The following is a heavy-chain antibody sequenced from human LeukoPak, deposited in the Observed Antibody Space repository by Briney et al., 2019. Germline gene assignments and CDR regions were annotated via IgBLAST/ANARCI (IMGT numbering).Heavy chain of an antibody. J-gene: IGHJ4*02. CDR1: GGTFSSYA. V-gene: IGHV1-69*13. Sequence: ASVKVSCKASGGTFSSYAISWVRQAPGQGLEWMGGIIPIFGTANYAQKFQGRVTITADESTSTAYMELSSLRSEDTAVYYCARGPLYRGYSYGYYNYWGQGTLVTVSS. CDR2: IIPIFGTA. D-gene: IGHD5-18*01. CDR3: ARGPLYRGYSYGYYNY.